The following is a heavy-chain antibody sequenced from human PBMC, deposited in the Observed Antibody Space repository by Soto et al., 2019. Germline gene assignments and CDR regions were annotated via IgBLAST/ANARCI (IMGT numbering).Heavy chain of an antibody. V-gene: IGHV3-72*01. J-gene: IGHJ4*02. D-gene: IGHD4-17*01. CDR3: TTVTTVDYYFDY. CDR1: GLTFSDRY. Sequence: GGSLRLSCSASGLTFSDRYMDWVRQAPGKGLEWVGRIRKKTSSYTTEYAASVKGRFIISSDDSTNSLYLQMSSLKTEDTAVYYCTTVTTVDYYFDYWGQGTLVPVSS. CDR2: IRKKTSSYTT.